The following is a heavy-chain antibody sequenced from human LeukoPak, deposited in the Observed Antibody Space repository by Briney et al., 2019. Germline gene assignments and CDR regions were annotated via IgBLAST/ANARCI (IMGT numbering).Heavy chain of an antibody. Sequence: SETLSLTCTVSGGSISSGDYYWSWIRQPPGKGLEWIGYIYYSGSTYYNPSLKSRLTISGDTSKNQFSLKLSSVTAADTAVYYCARGAPHYDYVWGSYRRFLYYFDYWGQGTLVTVSS. CDR3: ARGAPHYDYVWGSYRRFLYYFDY. CDR2: IYYSGST. D-gene: IGHD3-16*02. V-gene: IGHV4-30-4*01. J-gene: IGHJ4*02. CDR1: GGSISSGDYY.